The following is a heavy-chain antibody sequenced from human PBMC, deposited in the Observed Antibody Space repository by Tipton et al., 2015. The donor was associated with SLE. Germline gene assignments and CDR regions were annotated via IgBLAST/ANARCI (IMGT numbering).Heavy chain of an antibody. V-gene: IGHV3-30*02. CDR1: GFTFSSYG. Sequence: SLRLSCAASGFTFSSYGMHWVRQAPGKGLEWVAFIRYDGSNKYYADSVKGRFTISRDNSKNTLYLQMNGLRAEDTAVYYCAKKGARVLRYFDWLFFDYWGQGTLVTVSS. J-gene: IGHJ4*02. CDR2: IRYDGSNK. D-gene: IGHD3-9*01. CDR3: AKKGARVLRYFDWLFFDY.